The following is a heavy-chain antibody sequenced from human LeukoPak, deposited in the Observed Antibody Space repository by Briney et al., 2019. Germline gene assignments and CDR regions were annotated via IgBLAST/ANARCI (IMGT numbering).Heavy chain of an antibody. Sequence: QPGRSLRLSCAASGFTFRSYGMHWVRQAPGKGLEWVALVSYDGGTAYYADSVRGRVTISRDKSKNTLYLQINSLRAEDTAVYYCAREFYNSSGYYSTLDYWGQGTLVTVSS. J-gene: IGHJ4*02. CDR2: VSYDGGTA. V-gene: IGHV3-30*19. CDR3: AREFYNSSGYYSTLDY. D-gene: IGHD3-22*01. CDR1: GFTFRSYG.